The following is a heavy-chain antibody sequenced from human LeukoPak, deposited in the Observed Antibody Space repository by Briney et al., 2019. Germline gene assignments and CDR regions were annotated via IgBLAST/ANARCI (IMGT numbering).Heavy chain of an antibody. Sequence: GASVKVSCKVSGYTLTELSMHWVRQAHAKGLEWMGGFDPEDGETIYAQKFQGRVTMTEDTSTDTAYMELSSLRSEDTAVYYCATAQLLAPRDAFDIWGQGTMVTVSS. J-gene: IGHJ3*02. CDR3: ATAQLLAPRDAFDI. CDR1: GYTLTELS. D-gene: IGHD1-26*01. V-gene: IGHV1-24*01. CDR2: FDPEDGET.